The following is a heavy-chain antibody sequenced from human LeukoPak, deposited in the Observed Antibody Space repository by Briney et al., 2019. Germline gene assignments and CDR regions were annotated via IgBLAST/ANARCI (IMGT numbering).Heavy chain of an antibody. Sequence: PGGSLGLSCAASGFTFDDYGMSWVRQAPGKGLEWVSGINWNGGSTGYADSVKGRFTISRDNAKNSLYLQMNSLRAEDTALYYCARFLGGYDSSGPYYFDYWGQGTLVTVSS. CDR2: INWNGGST. CDR3: ARFLGGYDSSGPYYFDY. J-gene: IGHJ4*02. D-gene: IGHD3-22*01. V-gene: IGHV3-20*04. CDR1: GFTFDDYG.